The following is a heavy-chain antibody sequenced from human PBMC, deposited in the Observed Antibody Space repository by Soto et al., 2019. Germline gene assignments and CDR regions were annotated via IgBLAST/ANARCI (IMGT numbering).Heavy chain of an antibody. CDR1: GGTFSSYT. J-gene: IGHJ3*02. V-gene: IGHV1-69*02. Sequence: GASVKVSCKASGGTFSSYTISWVRQAPGQGLEWMGRIIPILGIANYAQKFQGRVTMTEDTSTSTAYMELSSLRSEDTAVYYCATAYSQGPDAFDIWGQGTMVTVSS. CDR3: ATAYSQGPDAFDI. CDR2: IIPILGIA. D-gene: IGHD2-21*01.